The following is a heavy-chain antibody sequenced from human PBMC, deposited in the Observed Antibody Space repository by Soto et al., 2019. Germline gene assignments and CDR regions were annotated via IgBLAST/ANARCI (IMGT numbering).Heavy chain of an antibody. D-gene: IGHD3-22*01. Sequence: PSETLSLTCTVSGGSISSSSYYWGWIRQPPGKGLEWIGSIYYSGSTYYNPSLKSRVTISVDTSKNQFSLKLSSVTAADTAVYYCARRYYYDSSVAVRFDYWGQGTLVTVS. CDR2: IYYSGST. V-gene: IGHV4-39*01. J-gene: IGHJ4*02. CDR1: GGSISSSSYY. CDR3: ARRYYYDSSVAVRFDY.